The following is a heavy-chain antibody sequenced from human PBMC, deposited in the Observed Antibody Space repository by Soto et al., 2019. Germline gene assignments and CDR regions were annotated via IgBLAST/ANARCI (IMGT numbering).Heavy chain of an antibody. CDR2: IYYSGST. V-gene: IGHV4-61*01. CDR3: ARECNNRYCSGGSFAY. J-gene: IGHJ4*02. D-gene: IGHD2-15*01. Sequence: PSETLSLTCTVSGGSVSSGSYYWSWIRQPPGKGLEWIGYIYYSGSTNYNPSLKSRVTISVDTSKNQFSLKLSSVTAAETAVYYCARECNNRYCSGGSFAYWGQGTLVTVSS. CDR1: GGSVSSGSYY.